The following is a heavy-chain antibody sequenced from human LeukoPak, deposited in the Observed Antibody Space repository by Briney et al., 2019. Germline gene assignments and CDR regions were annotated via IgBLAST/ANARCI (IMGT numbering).Heavy chain of an antibody. J-gene: IGHJ4*02. CDR3: ARVVGFQLDLDY. D-gene: IGHD1-1*01. Sequence: ASVKVSCKASGYTFTGYYMHWVRQAPGQGLEWMGWMNPNSGNTGYAQKFQGRVTMTRNTSISTAYMELSSLRSEDTAVYYCARVVGFQLDLDYWGQGTLVTVSS. CDR2: MNPNSGNT. CDR1: GYTFTGYY. V-gene: IGHV1-8*02.